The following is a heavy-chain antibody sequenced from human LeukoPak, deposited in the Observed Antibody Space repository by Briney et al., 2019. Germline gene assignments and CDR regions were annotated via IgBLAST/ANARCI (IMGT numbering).Heavy chain of an antibody. CDR1: GYTFTGYY. CDR3: VGRVGATKGYYFDY. J-gene: IGHJ4*02. D-gene: IGHD1-26*01. Sequence: GASVKVSCKASGYTFTGYYMHWVRQAPGQGLEWMGRINPNSGGTNYAQKFQGRVTMTRDTSISTAYMELSRLRSDDTAVYYCVGRVGATKGYYFDYWGQGTLVTVSS. CDR2: INPNSGGT. V-gene: IGHV1-2*06.